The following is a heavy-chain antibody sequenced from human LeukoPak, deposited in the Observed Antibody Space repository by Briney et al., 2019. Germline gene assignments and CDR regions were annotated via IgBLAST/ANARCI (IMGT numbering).Heavy chain of an antibody. CDR3: ARDSERYYGSSGWPPPFSYYGMDV. CDR2: INPNSGGT. Sequence: ASVKVSCKASGYTFTSYGISWVRQAPGQGLEWMGLINPNSGGTNYAQKFQGWVTMTRDTSISTAYMELSRLRSDDTAVYYCARDSERYYGSSGWPPPFSYYGMDVWGQGTTVTVSS. J-gene: IGHJ6*02. V-gene: IGHV1-2*04. D-gene: IGHD3-22*01. CDR1: GYTFTSYG.